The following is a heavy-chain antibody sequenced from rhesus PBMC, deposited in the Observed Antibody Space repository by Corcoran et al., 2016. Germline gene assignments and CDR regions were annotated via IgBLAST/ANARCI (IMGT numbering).Heavy chain of an antibody. CDR2: ISGSGGST. CDR1: GGSISSNY. Sequence: QLQLQESGPGLVKPSETLSLTCAVSGGSISSNYWSWIRQPPGKGLEWIGRISGSGGSTNSNPPLKGRVTMSTDTSKNQFSLKLSAVTAADTAVYYCAREPIVVVITYFDYWGQGVLVTVSS. D-gene: IGHD3-16*01. V-gene: IGHV4-173*01. J-gene: IGHJ4*01. CDR3: AREPIVVVITYFDY.